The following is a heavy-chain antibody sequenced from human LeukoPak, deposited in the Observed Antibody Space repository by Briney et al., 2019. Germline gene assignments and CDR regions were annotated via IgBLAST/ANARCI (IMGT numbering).Heavy chain of an antibody. V-gene: IGHV3-53*01. CDR2: IYKAGNT. D-gene: IGHD3-3*02. CDR1: GFTVSSNY. Sequence: GGSLRLSCAASGFTVSSNYMNWVRQAPGRGPEWVSVIYKAGNTFYADSVKGRFTMSRDSSKNTLYLQMNSLRAEDTAVYYCARVLLGISGDQYWYYDLWGRGTLVTVSS. J-gene: IGHJ2*01. CDR3: ARVLLGISGDQYWYYDL.